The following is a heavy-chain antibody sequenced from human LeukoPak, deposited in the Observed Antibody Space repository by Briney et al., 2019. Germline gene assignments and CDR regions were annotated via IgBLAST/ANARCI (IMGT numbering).Heavy chain of an antibody. CDR2: INHSGST. D-gene: IGHD3-22*01. Sequence: SETLSLICAVEGGSFSGYYWSWIRQPPGKGLEWIGEINHSGSTKYNPSLKSRVTISVDTSKNQFSLKLSSVTAADTAVYYCARGPLAAMIVVAPTGWFDPWGQGTLVTVSS. V-gene: IGHV4-34*01. CDR1: GGSFSGYY. CDR3: ARGPLAAMIVVAPTGWFDP. J-gene: IGHJ5*02.